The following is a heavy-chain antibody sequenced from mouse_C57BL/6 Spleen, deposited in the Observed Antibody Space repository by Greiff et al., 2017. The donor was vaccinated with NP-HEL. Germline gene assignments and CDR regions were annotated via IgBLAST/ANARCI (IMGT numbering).Heavy chain of an antibody. D-gene: IGHD1-1*01. Sequence: QVQLKESGPGILQSSQTLSLTCSFSGFSLSTSGMGVSWIRQPSGKGLEWLAHIYWDDDKRYNPSLKSRLTISKDTSRNQVFLKITSVDTADTATYYCALHYYGSSYVDWYFDVWGTGTTVTVSS. CDR2: IYWDDDK. CDR1: GFSLSTSGMG. J-gene: IGHJ1*03. CDR3: ALHYYGSSYVDWYFDV. V-gene: IGHV8-12*01.